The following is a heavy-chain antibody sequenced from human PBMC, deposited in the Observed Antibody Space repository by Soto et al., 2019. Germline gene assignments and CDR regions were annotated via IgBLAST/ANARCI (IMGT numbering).Heavy chain of an antibody. CDR1: GFTFSSYS. J-gene: IGHJ3*02. CDR2: ISSSSTI. Sequence: GGSLRLSCAASGFTFSSYSMNWVRQAPGKGLEWVSYISSSSTIYYADSVKGRFTISRDNAKNSLYLQMNSLRAEDTAVYYCARDYGDYGGAFDIWGQGTMVTVSS. D-gene: IGHD4-17*01. CDR3: ARDYGDYGGAFDI. V-gene: IGHV3-48*01.